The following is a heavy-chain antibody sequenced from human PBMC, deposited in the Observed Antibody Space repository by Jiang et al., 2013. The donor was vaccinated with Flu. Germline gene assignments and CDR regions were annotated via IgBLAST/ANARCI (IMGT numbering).Heavy chain of an antibody. J-gene: IGHJ4*02. Sequence: NGNRNYAQKLQGRVTMTTDTSTSTAYMELRGLRSDDTAVYYCARDEKTGLSSFDYWGQGTLVTVSS. V-gene: IGHV1-18*01. D-gene: IGHD1-1*01. CDR3: ARDEKTGLSSFDY. CDR2: NGNR.